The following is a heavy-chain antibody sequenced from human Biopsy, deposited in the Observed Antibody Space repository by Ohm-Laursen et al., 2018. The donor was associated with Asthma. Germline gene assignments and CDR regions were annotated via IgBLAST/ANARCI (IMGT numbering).Heavy chain of an antibody. J-gene: IGHJ6*02. D-gene: IGHD3-10*01. Sequence: SSVKVSCKTSGYTFNSAGITWVRQAPGPGLEWMGWISVYNGNTKVAQRLQDRVTMITDTSTSTAYMELRSLRSDDTAVYFCARAVDYSHYYGIDVWGQGTTVTVS. CDR3: ARAVDYSHYYGIDV. V-gene: IGHV1-18*01. CDR2: ISVYNGNT. CDR1: GYTFNSAG.